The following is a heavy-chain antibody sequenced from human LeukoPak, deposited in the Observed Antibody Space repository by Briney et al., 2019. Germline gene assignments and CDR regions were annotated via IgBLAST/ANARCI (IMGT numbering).Heavy chain of an antibody. J-gene: IGHJ4*02. CDR1: GFTVSNNY. CDR2: IYSAGSI. Sequence: GGSLRLSCAASGFTVSNNYMTWVRQAPGKGLEWVSVIYSAGSIYYADSVKGRFTISRDNSKNTLNLQMNSLRAEDTAVYYCARASRGYNYLYFDYWGQGALVTVSS. D-gene: IGHD5-18*01. V-gene: IGHV3-53*01. CDR3: ARASRGYNYLYFDY.